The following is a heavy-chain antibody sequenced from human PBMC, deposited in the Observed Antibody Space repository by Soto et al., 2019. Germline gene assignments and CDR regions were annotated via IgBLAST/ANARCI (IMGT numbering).Heavy chain of an antibody. CDR3: ARGTCSSNSCKSPPDY. Sequence: SETLSLTCTVSGGSVSSGSYYWSWIRQPPGKGLEWIGYIYYSGSTNYNPSLKSRVTISVDTSKNQFSLKLSSVTAADTAVYYCARGTCSSNSCKSPPDYWGQGTLVTVSS. V-gene: IGHV4-61*01. J-gene: IGHJ4*02. CDR1: GGSVSSGSYY. D-gene: IGHD2-2*01. CDR2: IYYSGST.